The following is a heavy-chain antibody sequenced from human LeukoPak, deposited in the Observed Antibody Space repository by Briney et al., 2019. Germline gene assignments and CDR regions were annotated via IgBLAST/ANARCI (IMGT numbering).Heavy chain of an antibody. J-gene: IGHJ4*02. CDR3: AREVPGGDHELNFDN. CDR1: GYTFTGYF. CDR2: INPNSGGT. V-gene: IGHV1-2*02. D-gene: IGHD2-21*01. Sequence: GASVKVSCKASGYTFTGYFMHWVRQAPGQGLEWMGWINPNSGGTNYAQKFQGRVTMTRDTSISTAYMELSRLRSDDTAVYYCAREVPGGDHELNFDNWGQGTLVTVSS.